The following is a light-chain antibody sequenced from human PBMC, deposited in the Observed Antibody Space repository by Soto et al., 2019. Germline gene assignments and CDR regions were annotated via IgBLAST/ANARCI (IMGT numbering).Light chain of an antibody. CDR2: YDD. V-gene: IGLV1-36*01. CDR1: SSNIGNNA. Sequence: QSVLTQPPSVSEAPRQRVTISCSGSSSNIGNNAVNWYQQLPGKAPKLLIYYDDLLPSGVSDRFSGSKSGTSASLAISGLQSEDEADYYCAVWDDSLNGPLFGGGTKLTVL. J-gene: IGLJ2*01. CDR3: AVWDDSLNGPL.